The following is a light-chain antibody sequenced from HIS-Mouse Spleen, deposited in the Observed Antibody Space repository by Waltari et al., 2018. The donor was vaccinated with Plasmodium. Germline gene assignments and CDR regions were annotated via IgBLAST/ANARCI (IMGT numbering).Light chain of an antibody. CDR1: SSDVGGCNL. Sequence: SALTQPPSASGSPGQSVTISCTGTSSDVGGCNLVLWYQKNPGKAPKLMIDEVTKRPSGVPDRFSGSKSGNTASLTVSGLQAEDEADYYCSSYAGSNNLVFGGGTKLTVL. CDR2: EVT. J-gene: IGLJ2*01. V-gene: IGLV2-8*01. CDR3: SSYAGSNNLV.